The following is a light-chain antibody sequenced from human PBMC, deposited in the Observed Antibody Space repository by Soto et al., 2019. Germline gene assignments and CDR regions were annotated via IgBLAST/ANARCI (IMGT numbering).Light chain of an antibody. Sequence: EIVLIQSPVTLSLSPGERATLSCRASQSISSSLAWYQQNPGQAPRLLIFDASNRATGIPVRFSGSGSGTDFTLTISSLEPDDFTVYYCQQYGGSPLFTFGPGTRVDFK. CDR1: QSISSS. J-gene: IGKJ3*01. CDR2: DAS. CDR3: QQYGGSPLFT. V-gene: IGKV3-11*01.